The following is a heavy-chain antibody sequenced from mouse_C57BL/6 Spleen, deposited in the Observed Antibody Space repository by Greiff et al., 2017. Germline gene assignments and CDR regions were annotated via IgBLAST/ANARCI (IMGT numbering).Heavy chain of an antibody. CDR3: AREEDGSTPWFAY. Sequence: QVQLKQSGAELAKPGASVKLSCKASGYTFTSYWMHWVKPRPGQGLEWIGYINPSSGYTKYNQKFKDKATLTADKSSSTAYMQLSSLTYEDSAVYYCAREEDGSTPWFAYWGQGTLVTVSA. J-gene: IGHJ3*01. D-gene: IGHD1-1*01. CDR2: INPSSGYT. CDR1: GYTFTSYW. V-gene: IGHV1-7*01.